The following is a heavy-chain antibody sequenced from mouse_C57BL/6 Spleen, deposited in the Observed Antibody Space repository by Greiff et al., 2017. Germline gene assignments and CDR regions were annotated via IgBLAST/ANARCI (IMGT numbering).Heavy chain of an antibody. J-gene: IGHJ3*01. CDR1: GYTFTSYW. V-gene: IGHV1-61*01. D-gene: IGHD1-1*01. CDR2: IYPSDSET. CDR3: ARYSLRPFAY. Sequence: QVQLQQPGAELVRPGSSVKLSCKASGYTFTSYWMDWVKQRPGQGLEWIGNIYPSDSETHYNQKFKDKATLTVDKSSSTAYMQISSLTSEDSAVYYCARYSLRPFAYWGQGTLVTVSA.